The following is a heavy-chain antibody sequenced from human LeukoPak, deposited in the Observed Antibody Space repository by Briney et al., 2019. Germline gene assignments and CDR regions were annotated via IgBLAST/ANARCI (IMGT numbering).Heavy chain of an antibody. Sequence: SETLSLTCAVYGGSFSGYYWSWIRQPPGKGLEWIGEVNHSGSTNYNPSLKSRVTISVDTSKNQFSLKLSSVTAADTAVYYCARGRRYSSRWFEYWGQGTLVTVSS. V-gene: IGHV4-34*01. J-gene: IGHJ5*01. CDR1: GGSFSGYY. D-gene: IGHD6-13*01. CDR2: VNHSGST. CDR3: ARGRRYSSRWFEY.